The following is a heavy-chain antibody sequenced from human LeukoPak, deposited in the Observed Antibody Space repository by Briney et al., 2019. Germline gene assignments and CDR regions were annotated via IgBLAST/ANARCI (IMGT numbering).Heavy chain of an antibody. CDR3: ARDSVGAFDY. CDR2: IYSGGST. D-gene: IGHD3-3*01. CDR1: GFTVSSNY. V-gene: IGHV3-53*01. Sequence: GGSLRLSCAASGFTVSSNYMSWVRQAPGKGLEWVSVIYSGGSTYYADSVKGRFTISRDNSKNTLYLQMNSLRAEDTTVYYCARDSVGAFDYWGQGTLVTVSS. J-gene: IGHJ4*02.